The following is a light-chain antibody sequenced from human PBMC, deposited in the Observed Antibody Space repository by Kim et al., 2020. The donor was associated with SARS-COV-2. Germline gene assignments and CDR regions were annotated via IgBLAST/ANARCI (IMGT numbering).Light chain of an antibody. J-gene: IGLJ2*01. CDR1: NLGNKY. CDR3: QVWDSSAVV. CDR2: QDY. V-gene: IGLV3-1*01. Sequence: SSELTQPPSVSVSPGRTATITCSGDNLGNKYVAWYQQRPGQSPVVVIYQDYKRPSEIPERFSGSNSGNTATLTISGTQAVDEADYYCQVWDSSAVVFGGGTQRTVL.